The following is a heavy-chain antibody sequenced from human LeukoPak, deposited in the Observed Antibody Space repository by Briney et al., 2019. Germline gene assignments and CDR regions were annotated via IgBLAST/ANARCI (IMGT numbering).Heavy chain of an antibody. Sequence: GGSLRLSCAASGFTFSSYTMNWVRQAPGKGLEWLSYISSSSSTIYYADAVKGRFTISRDNAKNSLFLQMNSLRAEDTAVYYCVRDRYYVPDYWGQGTLVTVSS. J-gene: IGHJ4*02. D-gene: IGHD3-16*01. CDR1: GFTFSSYT. CDR2: ISSSSSTI. CDR3: VRDRYYVPDY. V-gene: IGHV3-48*01.